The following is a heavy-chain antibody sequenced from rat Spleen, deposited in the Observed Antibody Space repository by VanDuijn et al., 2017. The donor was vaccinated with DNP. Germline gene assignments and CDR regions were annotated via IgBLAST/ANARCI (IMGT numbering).Heavy chain of an antibody. J-gene: IGHJ4*01. CDR1: GFTFSDYN. D-gene: IGHD4-3*01. CDR3: ERHRGAMDA. Sequence: EVQLVESGGGLVQPGRSLKLSCAASGFTFSDYNMAWVRQAPKKGLEWVATISYDGSSTYYRDSVKGRFTISRDNAKSTLYLQMDSLRSEDTATYDCERHRGAMDAWGQGTSVTVSS. CDR2: ISYDGSST. V-gene: IGHV5-7*01.